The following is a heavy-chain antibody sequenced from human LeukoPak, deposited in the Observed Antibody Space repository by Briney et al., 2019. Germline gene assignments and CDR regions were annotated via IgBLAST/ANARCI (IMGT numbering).Heavy chain of an antibody. Sequence: SETLSLTCTVSGGSISSYYWSWIRQPPGKGLEWIGCVSYSGSTNYNPSLKSRVTISVDTSKNQFSLKLTSVTAADTAVYYCARGRDGGNYTPLDLWGQGTLVTVSS. CDR2: VSYSGST. V-gene: IGHV4-59*01. J-gene: IGHJ5*02. CDR1: GGSISSYY. D-gene: IGHD4-23*01. CDR3: ARGRDGGNYTPLDL.